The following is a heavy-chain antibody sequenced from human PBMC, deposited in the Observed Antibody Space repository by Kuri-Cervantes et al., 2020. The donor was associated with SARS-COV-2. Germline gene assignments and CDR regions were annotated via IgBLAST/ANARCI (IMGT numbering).Heavy chain of an antibody. CDR3: ARSTPFRRLVVISQGGAFDI. Sequence: GGSLRLSCTASGFTFNNYAMRWVRQAPGGGLEWVANVKQDGSETYYVESVKGRFTISRDNAKNSLYLQMNSLRADDTAVYYCARSTPFRRLVVISQGGAFDIWGQGTMVTVSS. V-gene: IGHV3-7*03. D-gene: IGHD3-22*01. CDR2: VKQDGSET. CDR1: GFTFNNYA. J-gene: IGHJ3*02.